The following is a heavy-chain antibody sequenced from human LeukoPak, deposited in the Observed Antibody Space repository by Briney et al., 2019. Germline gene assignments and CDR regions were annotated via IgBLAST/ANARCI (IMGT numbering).Heavy chain of an antibody. CDR3: ARGKAVAGTDAFDI. CDR2: IYSGGST. J-gene: IGHJ3*02. D-gene: IGHD6-19*01. CDR1: GFTVSSNY. Sequence: PGGSLRLSCAASGFTVSSNYMSWVRQAPGKGLEWVSVIYSGGSTYYADSVKGRFTISRDNSKNTLYLQMNSLRAEDTAVYYCARGKAVAGTDAFDIWGQGTTVTVSS. V-gene: IGHV3-53*01.